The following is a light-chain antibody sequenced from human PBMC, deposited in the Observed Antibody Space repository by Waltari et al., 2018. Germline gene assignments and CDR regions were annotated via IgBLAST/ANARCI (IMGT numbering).Light chain of an antibody. CDR2: DAS. J-gene: IGKJ4*01. CDR1: QTVNSY. CDR3: QQCRDWPLT. Sequence: EIVLAQSPATLSLSPGERATLSCRASQTVNSYLAWYQQKPGQAPRLLIYDASNRATGIPARFSGSGSGTDFALTISSLEPEDFAVYYCQQCRDWPLTFGGGTRVEIK. V-gene: IGKV3-11*01.